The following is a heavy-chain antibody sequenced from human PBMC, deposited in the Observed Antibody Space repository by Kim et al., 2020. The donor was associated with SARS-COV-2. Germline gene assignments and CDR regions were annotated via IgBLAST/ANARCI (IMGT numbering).Heavy chain of an antibody. CDR2: INAGNGGT. D-gene: IGHD2-21*01. J-gene: IGHJ4*02. CDR3: GRMIEVVKGLIYLDH. CDR1: GYPFTNYA. Sequence: ASVKVSCKAFGYPFTNYAIHWVRQAPGQRLEWMGWINAGNGGTKFSQRFQGRVTITRDTSASTAYIELSSLRSEDTAVYFCGRMIEVVKGLIYLDHWGQG. V-gene: IGHV1-3*01.